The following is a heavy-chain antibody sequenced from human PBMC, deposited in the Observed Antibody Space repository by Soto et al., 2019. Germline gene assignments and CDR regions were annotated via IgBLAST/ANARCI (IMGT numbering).Heavy chain of an antibody. V-gene: IGHV3-30-3*01. Sequence: GGSLRLSCAASGFTFSSYAMHWVRQAPGKGLEWVAVISYDGSNKYYADSVKGRFTISRDNSKNTLYLQWSSLKASDTAMYYCARHVGSCSSTSCGYYFDYWGQGTLVTVSS. CDR2: ISYDGSNK. J-gene: IGHJ4*02. CDR3: ARHVGSCSSTSCGYYFDY. D-gene: IGHD2-2*01. CDR1: GFTFSSYA.